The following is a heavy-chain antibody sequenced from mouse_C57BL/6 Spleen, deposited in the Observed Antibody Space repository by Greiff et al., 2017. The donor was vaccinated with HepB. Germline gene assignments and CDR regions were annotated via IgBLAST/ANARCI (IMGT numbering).Heavy chain of an antibody. CDR2: IYPGDGDT. V-gene: IGHV1-82*01. CDR3: ARGGWDGSMDY. D-gene: IGHD4-1*01. Sequence: VQRVESGPELVKPGASVKISCKASGYAFSSSWMNWVKQRPGKGLEWIGRIYPGDGDTNYNGKFKGKATLTADKSSSTAYMQLSSLTSEDSAVYFCARGGWDGSMDYWGQGTSVTVSS. J-gene: IGHJ4*01. CDR1: GYAFSSSW.